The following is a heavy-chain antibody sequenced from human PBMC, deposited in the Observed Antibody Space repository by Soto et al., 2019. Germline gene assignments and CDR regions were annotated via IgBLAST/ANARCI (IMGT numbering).Heavy chain of an antibody. CDR1: GFTFSSYA. CDR2: ISSSGGST. CDR3: TKARLWGGDGYNSYYYNAMDV. J-gene: IGHJ6*02. Sequence: PGGSLRLSCAASGFTFSSYAMSWVRQAPGKGLEWVSGISSSGGSTYHADSVKGRFTISRDNAKNSLYLQMNSLRPEDTALYYCTKARLWGGDGYNSYYYNAMDVWGQGTKVTVSS. D-gene: IGHD3-16*01. V-gene: IGHV3-23*01.